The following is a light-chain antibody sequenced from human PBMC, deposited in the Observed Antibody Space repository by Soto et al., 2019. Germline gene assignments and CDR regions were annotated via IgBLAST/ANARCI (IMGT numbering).Light chain of an antibody. CDR2: DAS. J-gene: IGKJ2*01. CDR3: QQYRT. V-gene: IGKV1-5*01. CDR1: QSISSW. Sequence: DIQMTQSPSTLSASVGDRVTITCRASQSISSWLAWYQQKPGKAPKLLIYDASSLESGVPSRFSGSASGTEFTLTISSLQPDDFATYYCQQYRTFGQGTK.